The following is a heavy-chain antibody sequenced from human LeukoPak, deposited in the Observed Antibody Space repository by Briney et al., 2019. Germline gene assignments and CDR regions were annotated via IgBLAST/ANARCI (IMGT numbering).Heavy chain of an antibody. CDR1: GGTFSSYS. V-gene: IGHV1-69*13. CDR2: IIPIFGTA. J-gene: IGHJ6*03. Sequence: GASVKVSCKASGGTFSSYSISWVRQAPGQGLEWMGGIIPIFGTANYAQKFQGRVTITADESTSTAYMELSSLRSEDTAVYYCARGGTMVRGVTYYYYYMDVWGKGTTVTISS. CDR3: ARGGTMVRGVTYYYYYMDV. D-gene: IGHD3-10*01.